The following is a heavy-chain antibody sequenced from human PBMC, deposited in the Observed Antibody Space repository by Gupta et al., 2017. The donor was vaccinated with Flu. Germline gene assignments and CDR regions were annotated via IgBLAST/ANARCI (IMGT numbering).Heavy chain of an antibody. CDR3: SRWGDTREYFDS. Sequence: PPPGKGMVWNGNIYYNRNTYYNPSLKSRVTISVDTSKNQFSLKLSSVTATDTAVYYCSRWGDTREYFDSLGQGAMVTVSS. V-gene: IGHV4-39*01. CDR2: IYYNRNT. D-gene: IGHD3-16*01. J-gene: IGHJ4*02.